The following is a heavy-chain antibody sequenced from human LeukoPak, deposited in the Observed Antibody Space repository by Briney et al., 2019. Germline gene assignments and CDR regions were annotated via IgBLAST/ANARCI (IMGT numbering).Heavy chain of an antibody. CDR3: ARVGPWVNPDYYYYYMDV. CDR2: ISGNGDST. D-gene: IGHD1-14*01. J-gene: IGHJ6*03. V-gene: IGHV3-20*04. CDR1: GFTFDVYG. Sequence: GGSLRLSCAASGFTFDVYGMSGVRQAPGKGLECVSGISGNGDSTGYADSVGGRFTISRDNAKNSLYLQMNSLRDEDTAVYYCARVGPWVNPDYYYYYMDVWGKGTTVTVSS.